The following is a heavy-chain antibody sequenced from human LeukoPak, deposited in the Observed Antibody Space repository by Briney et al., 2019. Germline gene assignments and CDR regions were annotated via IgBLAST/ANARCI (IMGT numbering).Heavy chain of an antibody. CDR3: ARVGCSGGSCHYYFDY. D-gene: IGHD2-15*01. Sequence: GGSLRLSCAASGFTFTSYAMTWVRQAPGKGLEWVSGISGSGDNTYCADSVKGRFGVSRDNSKNTLYLQMNSLRAEDTALYYCARVGCSGGSCHYYFDYWGQGTLVTVSS. CDR1: GFTFTSYA. CDR2: ISGSGDNT. J-gene: IGHJ4*02. V-gene: IGHV3-23*01.